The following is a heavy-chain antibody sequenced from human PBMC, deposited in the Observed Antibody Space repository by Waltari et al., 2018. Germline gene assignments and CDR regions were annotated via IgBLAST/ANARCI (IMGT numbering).Heavy chain of an antibody. CDR2: SNRSGST. CDR3: AREYSSFEPIFDY. Sequence: QVQLQQWGAGLLKPSETLSVTCEVFDDSFSKYYWVWIRQSLGKGLEWIGESNRSGSTNYNPARNGRVTISLDMSKKQGSRRVTSVTAADTAVYYCAREYSSFEPIFDYWGRGTLVTVSS. J-gene: IGHJ4*02. V-gene: IGHV4-34*02. CDR1: DDSFSKYY. D-gene: IGHD5-12*01.